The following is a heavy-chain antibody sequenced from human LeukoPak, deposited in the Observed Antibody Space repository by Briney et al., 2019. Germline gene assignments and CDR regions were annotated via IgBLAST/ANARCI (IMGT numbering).Heavy chain of an antibody. V-gene: IGHV3-20*04. CDR1: GFTFDDYG. J-gene: IGHJ1*01. CDR2: INWNDDA. Sequence: GGSLSLSCAASGFTFDDYGMSWVRQAPGKGLEWVSGINWNDDAAYADSVKGRFTISRDNAKNSLYLQMNSLRVEDTAVYYCARDHTGVQHWGQGTLVTVSS. CDR3: ARDHTGVQH. D-gene: IGHD2-8*02.